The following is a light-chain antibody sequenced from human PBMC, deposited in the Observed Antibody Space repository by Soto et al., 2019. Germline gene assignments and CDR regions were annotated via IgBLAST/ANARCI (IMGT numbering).Light chain of an antibody. CDR3: QQYGSSLLWT. V-gene: IGKV3-20*01. CDR1: QSVSSSY. Sequence: EIALTQSPGTPSSSPGERATLSCGASQSVSSSYLAWYQQKPGQPPRLRIYGASSRATGIPDRFSGSESGTDFTLTISRLEPEDFAVYYCQQYGSSLLWTFGQGTKVDIK. J-gene: IGKJ1*01. CDR2: GAS.